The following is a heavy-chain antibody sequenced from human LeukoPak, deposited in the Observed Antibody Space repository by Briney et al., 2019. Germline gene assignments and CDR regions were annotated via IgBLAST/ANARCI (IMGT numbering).Heavy chain of an antibody. CDR1: GFTFSSYA. V-gene: IGHV3-21*01. CDR3: ARLVCSTIPCYGKFYFDS. Sequence: PGGSLRLSCAASGFTFSSYAMEWVRQAPGKGLEWVSSITGSSDSIYYADPVKGRFTISRDNAKNSVYLQMNSLRAEDTAVYYCARLVCSTIPCYGKFYFDSWGQGTLVPVSS. CDR2: ITGSSDSI. J-gene: IGHJ4*02. D-gene: IGHD2-2*01.